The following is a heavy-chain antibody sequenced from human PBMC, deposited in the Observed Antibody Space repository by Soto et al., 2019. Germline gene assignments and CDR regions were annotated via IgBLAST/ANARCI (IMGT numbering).Heavy chain of an antibody. D-gene: IGHD2-2*01. CDR3: ATVPDR. V-gene: IGHV4-30-2*01. CDR1: GGSISSGGYS. J-gene: IGHJ5*02. CDR2: IYHSGST. Sequence: QLQLQESGSGLVKPSQTLSLTCAVSGGSISSGGYSWSWIRQPPGKGLEWIGYIYHSGSTYYNPSLKTRVNISADRSKNQFSLKLSSVPAPDTAVHWCATVPDRWGQGTLVTVSS.